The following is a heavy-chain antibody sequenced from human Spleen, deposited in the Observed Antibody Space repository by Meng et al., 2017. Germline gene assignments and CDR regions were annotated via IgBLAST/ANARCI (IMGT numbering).Heavy chain of an antibody. V-gene: IGHV1-69*05. Sequence: SVKVSCKASGGTFSSYAISWVRQAPGQGLEWMGGIIPIFGTANYAQKFQGRVTITTDESTSTAYMELSSLRSEDTAVYYCARDEDISAAGKLFGDYWGQGTLVTVS. CDR1: GGTFSSYA. J-gene: IGHJ4*02. CDR3: ARDEDISAAGKLFGDY. D-gene: IGHD6-13*01. CDR2: IIPIFGTA.